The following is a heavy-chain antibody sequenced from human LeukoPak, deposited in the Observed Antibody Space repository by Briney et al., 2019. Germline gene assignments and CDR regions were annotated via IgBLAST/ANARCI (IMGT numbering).Heavy chain of an antibody. CDR2: ITKDSDRV. D-gene: IGHD1-1*01. CDR1: GFFFGGHA. CDR3: ASGRPFDY. V-gene: IGHV3-48*01. J-gene: IGHJ4*02. Sequence: GGSLRLSCEASGFFFGGHAMNWLRQAPGKGPEWIAFITKDSDRVYYAESVEGRFTVSRDNAKNSLYLQMSSLRVEDTAIYYCASGRPFDYWGQGTLVTVSS.